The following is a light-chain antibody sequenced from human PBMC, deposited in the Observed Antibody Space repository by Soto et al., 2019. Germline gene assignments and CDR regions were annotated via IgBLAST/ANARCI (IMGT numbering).Light chain of an antibody. V-gene: IGLV2-14*01. CDR1: SSDVGGYNY. CDR2: EVS. Sequence: QSALTQPASVSGSPGQSITISCSGTSSDVGGYNYVFWYQQHPGKAPKLMIYEVSNRPSGVSNRFSGSKSGNTASVTISGLQAEDEADYYCSSYTSSSSLVFGGGTKVTVL. CDR3: SSYTSSSSLV. J-gene: IGLJ2*01.